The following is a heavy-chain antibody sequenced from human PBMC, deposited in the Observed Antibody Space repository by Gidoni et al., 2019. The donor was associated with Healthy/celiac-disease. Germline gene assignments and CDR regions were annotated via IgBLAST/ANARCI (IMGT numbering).Heavy chain of an antibody. CDR3: ARGGLIAARLPARFDY. J-gene: IGHJ4*02. Sequence: QVQLVQSGAEVKKPGASVKVSCKASGYTFTGYYMHWVRQDPGQGLEWMGWINPNSGGTNYAQKFQGWVTMPRDTSISTAYMGLSRLRSDDTAVYYCARGGLIAARLPARFDYWGQGTLVTVSS. CDR2: INPNSGGT. D-gene: IGHD6-6*01. CDR1: GYTFTGYY. V-gene: IGHV1-2*04.